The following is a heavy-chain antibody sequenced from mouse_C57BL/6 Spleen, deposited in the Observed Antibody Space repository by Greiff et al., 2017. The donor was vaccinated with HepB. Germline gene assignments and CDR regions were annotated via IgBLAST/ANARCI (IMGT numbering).Heavy chain of an antibody. V-gene: IGHV2-2*01. CDR1: GFSLTSYG. Sequence: VQLQESGPGLVQPSQSLSITCTVSGFSLTSYGVHWVRQSPGKGLEWLGVIWSGGSTDYNAAFISRLSISKDNSKSQVFFKMNSLQADDTAIYYCARKGWSGYYYAMDYWGQGTSVTVSS. J-gene: IGHJ4*01. CDR3: ARKGWSGYYYAMDY. D-gene: IGHD3-3*01. CDR2: IWSGGST.